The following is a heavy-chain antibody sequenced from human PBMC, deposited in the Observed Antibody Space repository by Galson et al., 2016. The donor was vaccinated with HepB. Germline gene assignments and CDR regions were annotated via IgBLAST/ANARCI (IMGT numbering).Heavy chain of an antibody. D-gene: IGHD3-9*01. J-gene: IGHJ6*02. CDR3: VKHPVTTFDILTEYDGDV. Sequence: SLRLSCAASAFGFSSYAMAWVRQAPGKGLEWVSGISRDGGRTYYADPVKGRFTIFRDNSKKTLYLQLKSLRAEDTANYYCVKHPVTTFDILTEYDGDVWGQGTTVYVSS. CDR2: ISRDGGRT. CDR1: AFGFSSYA. V-gene: IGHV3-23*01.